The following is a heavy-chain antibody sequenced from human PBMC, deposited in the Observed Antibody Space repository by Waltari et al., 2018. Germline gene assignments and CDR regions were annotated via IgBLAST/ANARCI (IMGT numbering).Heavy chain of an antibody. J-gene: IGHJ5*02. D-gene: IGHD3-3*01. CDR3: ARHGVHTIPSWFDP. Sequence: EVQLVQAGPEVKKPGESLKISCRAYGTSFTNYWIGWGRQMPGKGLEWMSIIYLGDSAARYSPAFQGQVSISVEKSINTAYWQWCSLMASDTAMYYCARHGVHTIPSWFDPWGQGTLVTVSS. CDR1: GTSFTNYW. V-gene: IGHV5-51*01. CDR2: IYLGDSAA.